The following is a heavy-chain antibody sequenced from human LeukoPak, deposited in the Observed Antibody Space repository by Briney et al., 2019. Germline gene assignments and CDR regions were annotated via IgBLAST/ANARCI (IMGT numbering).Heavy chain of an antibody. CDR3: ARVGSSGMVTFYYFDY. J-gene: IGHJ4*02. D-gene: IGHD6-19*01. CDR1: GGSLSSYY. V-gene: IGHV4-59*01. Sequence: SETLSLTCTVAGGSLSSYYWSWIRQPPRKGLECIGYIYYSGSTNYNPSLKSRVTISVDTSKNQFSLKLSSATAEDTAVYCWARVGSSGMVTFYYFDYWGQGTLVTVSS. CDR2: IYYSGST.